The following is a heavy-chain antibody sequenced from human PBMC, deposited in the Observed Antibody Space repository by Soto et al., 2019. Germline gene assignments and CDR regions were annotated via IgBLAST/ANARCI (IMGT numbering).Heavy chain of an antibody. CDR1: GFTFSSYA. D-gene: IGHD5-12*01. CDR2: ISSNGGST. CDR3: ARDWRDGYNGIGYFDL. J-gene: IGHJ2*01. V-gene: IGHV3-64*01. Sequence: EVQLVESGGGLVQPGGSLRLSCAASGFTFSSYAMHWVRQAPGKGLEYVSAISSNGGSTYYANSVKGRFTISRDNSKNTLYLQMGSLRAEDMAVYYCARDWRDGYNGIGYFDLWGRGTLVTVSS.